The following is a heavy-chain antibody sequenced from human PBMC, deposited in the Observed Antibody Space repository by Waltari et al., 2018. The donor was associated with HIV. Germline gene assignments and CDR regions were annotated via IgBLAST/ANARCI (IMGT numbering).Heavy chain of an antibody. Sequence: QLQLQESGPGLVKPSETLSLTCTVSGGSVSSSSYFWGWIRQPPGKGLEWIGRISYTGRGYYNPSLKSRVTISVDTSKNQFSLKVTSGTAAETAVYYCARHALRVGAAYWNFDLWGRGTLVTVSS. CDR1: GGSVSSSSYF. CDR3: ARHALRVGAAYWNFDL. V-gene: IGHV4-39*01. CDR2: ISYTGRG. J-gene: IGHJ2*01. D-gene: IGHD1-26*01.